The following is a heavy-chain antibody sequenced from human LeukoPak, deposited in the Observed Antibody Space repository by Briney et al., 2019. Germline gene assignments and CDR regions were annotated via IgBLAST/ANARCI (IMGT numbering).Heavy chain of an antibody. CDR1: GFTFSSHW. V-gene: IGHV3-7*01. CDR3: ARDHVVDGLVFDY. J-gene: IGHJ4*02. Sequence: GGSLRLSCAPSGFTFSSHWMSSVPPAPGTGLEWVAHINQYGSERNYVDSVKGRFTISRDNAKSSLYLQMNSLRAEDTAIYYCARDHVVDGLVFDYWGQGTLVTVSS. D-gene: IGHD2-15*01. CDR2: INQYGSER.